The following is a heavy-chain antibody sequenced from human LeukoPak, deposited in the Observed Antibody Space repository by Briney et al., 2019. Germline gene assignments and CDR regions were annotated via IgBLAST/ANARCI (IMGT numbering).Heavy chain of an antibody. V-gene: IGHV1-8*01. Sequence: ASVKVSCKASGYTFTSYDINRVRQATGQGLEWMGWMNPNSGNTGYAQKFQGRVTMTRDTSTSTVYMNLSSLRSEDTAVYYCARYGNWYYFDYWGQGTLVTVSS. CDR2: MNPNSGNT. CDR1: GYTFTSYD. CDR3: ARYGNWYYFDY. J-gene: IGHJ4*02. D-gene: IGHD4-11*01.